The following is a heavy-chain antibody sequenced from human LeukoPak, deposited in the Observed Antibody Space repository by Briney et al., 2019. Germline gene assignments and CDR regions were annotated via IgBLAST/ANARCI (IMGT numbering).Heavy chain of an antibody. CDR1: GGSISGSAYY. CDR2: IYYTGSMYYNPSSGTT. CDR3: VRPYCGGDCYSKNNWFDP. D-gene: IGHD2-21*02. J-gene: IGHJ5*02. Sequence: SETLSLTCTVSGGSISGSAYYWGWIRQPPGKGLEWIGSIYYTGSMYYNPSSGTTYYNPSLKSQVTISVDTSKNQFSLKVTSVTAADTAVYYCVRPYCGGDCYSKNNWFDPWGQGTLVIVSS. V-gene: IGHV4-39*07.